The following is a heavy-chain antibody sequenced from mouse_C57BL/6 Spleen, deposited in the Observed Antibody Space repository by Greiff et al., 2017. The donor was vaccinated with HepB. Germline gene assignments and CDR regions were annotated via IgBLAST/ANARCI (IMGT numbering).Heavy chain of an antibody. J-gene: IGHJ2*01. Sequence: DVQLQESGPGLVKPSQSLSLTCSVTGYSITSGYYWNWIRQFPGNKLEWMGYISYDGSNNYNPSLKNRISITRDTSKNQFFLKLNSVTTEDTATYYCAREGDASPYFDYWGQGTTLTVSS. CDR1: GYSITSGYY. CDR2: ISYDGSN. CDR3: AREGDASPYFDY. V-gene: IGHV3-6*01. D-gene: IGHD6-1*01.